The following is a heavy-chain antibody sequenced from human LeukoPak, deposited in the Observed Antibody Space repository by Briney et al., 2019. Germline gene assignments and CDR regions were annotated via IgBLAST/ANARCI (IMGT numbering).Heavy chain of an antibody. CDR3: AREGYFDILTGVEYYYYMDV. CDR2: MNPNSGNT. Sequence: ASVKVSCKASGYTFTSYDINWVRQATGQGLEWMGWMNPNSGNTGYAQKFQGRVTITRNTSISTAYMELSSLRSDDTAVYYCAREGYFDILTGVEYYYYMDVWGKGTTVTISS. V-gene: IGHV1-8*03. J-gene: IGHJ6*03. CDR1: GYTFTSYD. D-gene: IGHD3-9*01.